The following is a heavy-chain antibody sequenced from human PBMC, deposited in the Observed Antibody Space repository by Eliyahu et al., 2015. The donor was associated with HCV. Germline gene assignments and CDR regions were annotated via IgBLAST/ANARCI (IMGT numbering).Heavy chain of an antibody. CDR3: ASQKDSSGYYNY. D-gene: IGHD3-22*01. V-gene: IGHV3-30-3*01. J-gene: IGHJ4*02. CDR2: ISYDGSNK. Sequence: QVQLVESGGGVVQPGRSLRLSCAASGFTFSSYAMHWVRQAPGKGLEWVAVISYDGSNKYYADSVKGRFTISRDNSKNTLYLQMNSLRAEDTAVYYCASQKDSSGYYNYWGQGTLVTVSS. CDR1: GFTFSSYA.